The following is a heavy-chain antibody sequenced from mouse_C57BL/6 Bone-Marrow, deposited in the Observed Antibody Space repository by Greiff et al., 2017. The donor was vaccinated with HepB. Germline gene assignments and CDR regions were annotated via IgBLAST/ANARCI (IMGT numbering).Heavy chain of an antibody. D-gene: IGHD2-4*01. V-gene: IGHV1-55*01. J-gene: IGHJ1*03. Sequence: QVQLQQPGAELVKPGASVKMSCKASGYTFTSYWITWVKQRPGQGLEWIGDIYPGSGSTNYNEKFKSKATLTVDTSSSTAYMQLSSLTSEDSAVYYCARGGGDYDYVGWYFDVWGTGTTVTVSS. CDR3: ARGGGDYDYVGWYFDV. CDR2: IYPGSGST. CDR1: GYTFTSYW.